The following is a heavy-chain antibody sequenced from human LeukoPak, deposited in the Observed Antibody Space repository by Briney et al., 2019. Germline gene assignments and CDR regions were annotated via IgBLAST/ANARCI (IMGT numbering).Heavy chain of an antibody. CDR3: AREARYSNIPDV. D-gene: IGHD1-26*01. CDR2: ISDSSSTI. CDR1: GFTFSTYS. J-gene: IGHJ6*04. Sequence: GGSLRLSCAASGFTFSTYSMNWVRQAPGKGLEWVSYISDSSSTIYYADSVKGRFTISRDNAKNSLYLQMNSLRAEDTAVYYCAREARYSNIPDVWGKGTTVTVSS. V-gene: IGHV3-48*01.